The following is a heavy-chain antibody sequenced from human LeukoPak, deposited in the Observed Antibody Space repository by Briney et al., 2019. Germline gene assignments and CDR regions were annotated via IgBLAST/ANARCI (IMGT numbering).Heavy chain of an antibody. J-gene: IGHJ4*02. CDR3: ARDGSFWRGYPYYFDY. Sequence: GGSLRLSCAASGFTFSSYGMHWVRQAPGKGLEWVAIIWYDGSNKYHADSAKGRFTISRDNSKNTLYLQVNSLRAEDTAVYYCARDGSFWRGYPYYFDYWGQGTLVTVSS. CDR1: GFTFSSYG. V-gene: IGHV3-33*01. CDR2: IWYDGSNK. D-gene: IGHD3-3*01.